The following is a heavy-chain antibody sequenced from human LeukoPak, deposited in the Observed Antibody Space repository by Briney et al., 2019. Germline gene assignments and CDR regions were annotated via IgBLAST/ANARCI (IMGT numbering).Heavy chain of an antibody. Sequence: GGSLRLSCAASGFTFSNYWVHWVRQAPGKGLVWVSRINSDGINTSYADSVKGRFTISRDNSKNTLYLRMNSLRAEDTAVYYCAKAVVPVISQHYFDYWGQGTLVTVSS. D-gene: IGHD3-22*01. CDR2: INSDGINT. V-gene: IGHV3-74*01. J-gene: IGHJ4*02. CDR3: AKAVVPVISQHYFDY. CDR1: GFTFSNYW.